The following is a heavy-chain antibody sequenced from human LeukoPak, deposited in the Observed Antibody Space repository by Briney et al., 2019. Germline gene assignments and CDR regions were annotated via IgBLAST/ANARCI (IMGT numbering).Heavy chain of an antibody. V-gene: IGHV1-18*01. Sequence: ASVKVSCKASGYTFTSYGISCVREAPGQGLEWMGWISAYNGNTNYAQKLQGRVTMTTDTSTSTAYMELRSLRSDDTAVYYCARESGLVGYSYGAFDYWGQGTLVTVSS. J-gene: IGHJ4*02. D-gene: IGHD5-18*01. CDR3: ARESGLVGYSYGAFDY. CDR1: GYTFTSYG. CDR2: ISAYNGNT.